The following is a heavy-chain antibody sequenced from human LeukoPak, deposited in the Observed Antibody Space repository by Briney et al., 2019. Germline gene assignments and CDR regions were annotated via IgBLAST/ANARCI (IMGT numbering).Heavy chain of an antibody. J-gene: IGHJ4*02. CDR3: ARGARGHVDIVATSLVYFDY. D-gene: IGHD5-12*01. CDR1: GFTFRSYE. V-gene: IGHV3-48*03. CDR2: ISSSGSII. Sequence: GSLRLSCAGPGFTFRSYELNWVRQAPGKGLEWVSYISSSGSIIYYADSVKQRFTISRDNAMNSLYLQMNSLRAEDTDVYYCARGARGHVDIVATSLVYFDYWGQGTLVTVSS.